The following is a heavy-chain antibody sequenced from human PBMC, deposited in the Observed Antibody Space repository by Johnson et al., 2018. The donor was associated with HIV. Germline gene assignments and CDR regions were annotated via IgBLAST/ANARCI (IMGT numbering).Heavy chain of an antibody. CDR3: NTLGYTTGPRAVDI. Sequence: VQLVESGGGLVKPGGSLRLSCAASGFPFTDAWMTWVRQAPGKGLEWVGQIKRKTDGGTTYYSSPVQVRFIISRDDSEHTLYLQMTSLKPEYTAMYYCNTLGYTTGPRAVDIWGQGTMVT. CDR1: GFPFTDAW. D-gene: IGHD6-25*01. CDR2: IKRKTDGGTT. V-gene: IGHV3-15*01. J-gene: IGHJ3*02.